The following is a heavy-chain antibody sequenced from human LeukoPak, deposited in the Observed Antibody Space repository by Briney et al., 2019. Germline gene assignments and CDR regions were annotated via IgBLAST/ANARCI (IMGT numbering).Heavy chain of an antibody. CDR1: GGTFSSYA. D-gene: IGHD2-8*01. J-gene: IGHJ5*02. CDR3: ARDSGLVLMVYAIGSWFDP. V-gene: IGHV1-2*02. CDR2: INPNSGGT. Sequence: GASVKVSCKASGGTFSSYAISWVRQAPGQGLEWMGWINPNSGGTNYAQKFQGRVTMTRDTSISTAYMELSRLRSDDTAVYYCARDSGLVLMVYAIGSWFDPWGQGTLVTVSS.